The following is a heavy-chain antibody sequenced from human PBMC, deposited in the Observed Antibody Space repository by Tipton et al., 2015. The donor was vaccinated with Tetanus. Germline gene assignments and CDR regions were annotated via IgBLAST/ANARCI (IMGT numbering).Heavy chain of an antibody. V-gene: IGHV4-59*01. Sequence: TLSLTCTVSGGSISSYYWSWIRQPPGKGLEWIGYIYYIGSTNYNPSLKSRVTISVDTSKNQFSLKLSSVTAADTAVYYCASTVGHSGGYYYYYGMDVWGQGTTVTVSS. J-gene: IGHJ6*02. CDR1: GGSISSYY. D-gene: IGHD3-16*01. CDR2: IYYIGST. CDR3: ASTVGHSGGYYYYYGMDV.